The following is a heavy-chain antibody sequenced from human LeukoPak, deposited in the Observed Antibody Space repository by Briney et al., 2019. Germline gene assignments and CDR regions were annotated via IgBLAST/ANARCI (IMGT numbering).Heavy chain of an antibody. CDR2: INHSGST. J-gene: IGHJ4*02. V-gene: IGHV4-34*01. Sequence: SETLSLTCAVYGGSFSGYYWSWIRQPPGKGLEWIGEINHSGSTNYNPSLKSRVTISVDTSKNQFSLKLSSVTAADTAVYYCARALRGYGENYFDYWGQGTLVTVSS. CDR1: GGSFSGYY. D-gene: IGHD5-18*01. CDR3: ARALRGYGENYFDY.